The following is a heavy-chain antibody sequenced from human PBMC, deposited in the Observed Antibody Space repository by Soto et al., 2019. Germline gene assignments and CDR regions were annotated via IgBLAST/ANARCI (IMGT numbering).Heavy chain of an antibody. D-gene: IGHD2-15*01. V-gene: IGHV1-18*01. CDR2: ISAYNGNT. J-gene: IGHJ6*02. Sequence: QVQLVQSGAEVKKPGASVKVSCKASGYTFTSYGISWVRQAPGQGLEGMGGISAYNGNTNYAQKLQGRITMTTDTSTSTAYMELRGLRSDDTAVYYCARDRYCSGGSCYSDYYGMDVWGQGTTVTVSS. CDR3: ARDRYCSGGSCYSDYYGMDV. CDR1: GYTFTSYG.